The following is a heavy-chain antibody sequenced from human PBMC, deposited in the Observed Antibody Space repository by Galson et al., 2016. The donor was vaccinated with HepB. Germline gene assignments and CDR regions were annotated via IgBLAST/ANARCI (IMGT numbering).Heavy chain of an antibody. CDR1: GFTFSRYW. V-gene: IGHV3-7*01. CDR3: ARDAVVTSTRISYYYYGMDV. CDR2: VNQDGSER. J-gene: IGHJ6*02. Sequence: SLRLSCAASGFTFSRYWISWVRQAPGKGLEWVAHVNQDGSERYYVDSVKGRFIISRDNAKNSLSLQMNNLRVEDTAVYYCARDAVVTSTRISYYYYGMDVWGQGTTVTVS. D-gene: IGHD2-15*01.